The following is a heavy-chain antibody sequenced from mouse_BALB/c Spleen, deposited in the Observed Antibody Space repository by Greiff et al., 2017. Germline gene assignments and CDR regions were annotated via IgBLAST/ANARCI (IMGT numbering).Heavy chain of an antibody. D-gene: IGHD2-1*01. CDR1: GFSLSSYG. V-gene: IGHV2-9*02. Sequence: VMLVESGPGLVAPSQSLSITCTVSGFSLSSYGVHWVRQPPGKGLEWLGVIWAGGSTNYNSALMSRLSISKDNSKSQVFLKMNSLQTDDTAMYYCARGNYGNYYYAMDYWGQGTSVTVSS. J-gene: IGHJ4*01. CDR3: ARGNYGNYYYAMDY. CDR2: IWAGGST.